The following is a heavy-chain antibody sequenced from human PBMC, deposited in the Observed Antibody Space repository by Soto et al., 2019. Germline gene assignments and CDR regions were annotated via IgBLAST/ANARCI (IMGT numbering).Heavy chain of an antibody. J-gene: IGHJ4*02. CDR2: INHSGST. CDR1: GGSFSGYY. Sequence: SETLSLTCAVYGGSFSGYYWSWIRQPPGKGLEWIGEINHSGSTNYNPSLKSRVTISVDTSKNQFSLKLSSVTAADTAVYYCARIRGLLWFGELGSRLFDYWGQGTLVTVSS. CDR3: ARIRGLLWFGELGSRLFDY. V-gene: IGHV4-34*01. D-gene: IGHD3-10*01.